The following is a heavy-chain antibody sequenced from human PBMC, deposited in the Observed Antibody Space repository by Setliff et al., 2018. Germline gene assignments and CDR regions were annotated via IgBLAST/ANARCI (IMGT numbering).Heavy chain of an antibody. CDR3: AREVHEYSSSSVYWFDP. J-gene: IGHJ5*02. CDR2: IIPLFGTT. Sequence: GASVKVSCKASGGTFSNIGISWVRQAPGQGLEWMGGIIPLFGTTNYAQEFQGRVTITTDESTNTAYMELSSLRSEDTAMYYCAREVHEYSSSSVYWFDPWGQGTLVTVSS. CDR1: GGTFSNIG. D-gene: IGHD6-6*01. V-gene: IGHV1-69*05.